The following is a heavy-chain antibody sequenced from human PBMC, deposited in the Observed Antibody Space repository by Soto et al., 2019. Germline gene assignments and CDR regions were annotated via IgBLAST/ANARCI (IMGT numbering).Heavy chain of an antibody. CDR1: GFTFNKYA. Sequence: QVQLVESGGGAVQPGRSLRLSCVTSGFTFNKYAMHWVRQAPGKGLEWLAVTSFDGRNKYYRDSVRGRFTISRDNSKNTLFLQMDTLRTEDTAIYFCARDEGDAYSYLEYWGQGTLVTVSS. CDR2: TSFDGRNK. CDR3: ARDEGDAYSYLEY. D-gene: IGHD3-16*02. V-gene: IGHV3-30*04. J-gene: IGHJ4*02.